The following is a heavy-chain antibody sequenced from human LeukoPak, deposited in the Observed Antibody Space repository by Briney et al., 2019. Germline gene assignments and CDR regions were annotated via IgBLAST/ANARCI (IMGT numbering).Heavy chain of an antibody. V-gene: IGHV3-30*02. Sequence: GGSLRLSCAASGFTFSSYGMHWVRQAPGKGLEWVAFIRYDGSNKYYADSVKGRFTISRDNSKNTLYLQMNSLRAEDTAVYYCAVSYSSGSYAYYMDVWGKGTTVTVSS. CDR2: IRYDGSNK. CDR1: GFTFSSYG. CDR3: AVSYSSGSYAYYMDV. D-gene: IGHD3-10*01. J-gene: IGHJ6*03.